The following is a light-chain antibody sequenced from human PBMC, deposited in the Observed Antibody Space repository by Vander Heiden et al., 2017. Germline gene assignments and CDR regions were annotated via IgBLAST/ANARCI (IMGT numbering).Light chain of an antibody. Sequence: SYELTPPPSVSVSPGQTASITCTGDKLGDKDACWYQEKPGQAPVLVIYKDTKRPTGMPGRFCGSNSGNTATLTISGNQAMDEADYYCQAWDSSTGVFGGGTKLTVL. CDR3: QAWDSSTGV. CDR2: KDT. J-gene: IGLJ2*01. V-gene: IGLV3-1*01. CDR1: KLGDKD.